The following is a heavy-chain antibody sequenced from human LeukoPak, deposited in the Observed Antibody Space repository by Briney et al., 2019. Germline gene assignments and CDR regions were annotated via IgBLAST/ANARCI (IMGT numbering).Heavy chain of an antibody. CDR1: GFTFRSYA. J-gene: IGHJ4*02. V-gene: IGHV3-23*01. Sequence: GGSLRLSCAGSGFTFRSYAMNWVRQAPGKGLEWVSIISGSGTSTYYADSVKGRFTISRDNSKNTLYLQMNSLRAEDTAVYYCAKVRERMWLSFDYWGQGALVTVSS. D-gene: IGHD3-22*01. CDR3: AKVRERMWLSFDY. CDR2: ISGSGTST.